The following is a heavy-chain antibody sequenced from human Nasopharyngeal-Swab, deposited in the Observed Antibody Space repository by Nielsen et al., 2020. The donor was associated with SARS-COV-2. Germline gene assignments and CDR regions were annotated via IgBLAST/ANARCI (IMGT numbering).Heavy chain of an antibody. V-gene: IGHV4-38-2*02. Sequence: RQAPGKGLEWIGSIYHSGSTYYNPSLKSRVTISVDTSENQFSLKLSSVTAADTAVYYCARVVWLQSHYYFDYWGQGTLVTVSS. D-gene: IGHD5-24*01. CDR2: IYHSGST. J-gene: IGHJ4*02. CDR3: ARVVWLQSHYYFDY.